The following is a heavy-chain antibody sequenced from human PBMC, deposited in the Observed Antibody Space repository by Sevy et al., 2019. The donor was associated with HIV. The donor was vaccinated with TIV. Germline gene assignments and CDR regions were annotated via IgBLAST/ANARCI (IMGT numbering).Heavy chain of an antibody. Sequence: SETLSLTCTVSGGSISSYYWSWIRQPPGKGLEWIGYIYYSGSTNYNPSLKSRVTISVDTSKNQFSLRLGSVTAADTAVYYCARSWIPAATLYYYYGMDVWGQGTTVTVSS. CDR2: IYYSGST. D-gene: IGHD2-2*01. J-gene: IGHJ6*02. CDR1: GGSISSYY. V-gene: IGHV4-59*01. CDR3: ARSWIPAATLYYYYGMDV.